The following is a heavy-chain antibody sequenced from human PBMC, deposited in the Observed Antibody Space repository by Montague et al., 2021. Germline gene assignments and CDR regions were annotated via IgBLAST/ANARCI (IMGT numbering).Heavy chain of an antibody. CDR3: ARVTAGRGYYWGAFDI. V-gene: IGHV4-31*03. Sequence: TLSLTCTVSGGSISSGGYYWSWIHQHPGKGLEWIGYIYYRGSTYYNPSLKSRVSISVDTSKNQFSLKLSSVTAADTAVYYCARVTAGRGYYWGAFDIWGQGTMVTVSS. CDR2: IYYRGST. CDR1: GGSISSGGYY. D-gene: IGHD3-22*01. J-gene: IGHJ3*02.